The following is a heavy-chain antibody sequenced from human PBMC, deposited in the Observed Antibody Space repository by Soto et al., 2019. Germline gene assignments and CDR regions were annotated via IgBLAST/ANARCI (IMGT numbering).Heavy chain of an antibody. CDR3: AATPDTYGYHRLPCLDP. Sequence: SVKVSCKASGGIFSTYVISRVRQAPGQGLEWMGGIIPIFGTTIYAQNFQDRVTITADESTGTAYMEMSSLRSEDTAVYYCAATPDTYGYHRLPCLDPWGQGTLVTVSS. V-gene: IGHV1-69*13. CDR1: GGIFSTYV. J-gene: IGHJ5*02. CDR2: IIPIFGTT. D-gene: IGHD5-18*01.